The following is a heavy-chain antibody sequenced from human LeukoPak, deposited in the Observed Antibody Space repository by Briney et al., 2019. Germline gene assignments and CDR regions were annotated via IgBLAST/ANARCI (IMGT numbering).Heavy chain of an antibody. D-gene: IGHD3-9*01. V-gene: IGHV4-39*07. CDR3: ARVPRDYYDILTGYYVPGTIDY. CDR1: GDSISSITYY. Sequence: SETLSLTCTVSGDSISSITYYWGWIRQPPGKGLEWIGNLYYSGSTYYNPSLKSRVTISVDTSKNQFSLKLSSVTAADTAVYYCARVPRDYYDILTGYYVPGTIDYWGQGTLVTVSS. CDR2: LYYSGST. J-gene: IGHJ4*02.